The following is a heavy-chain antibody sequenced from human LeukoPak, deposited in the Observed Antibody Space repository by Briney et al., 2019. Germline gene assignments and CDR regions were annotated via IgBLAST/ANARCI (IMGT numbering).Heavy chain of an antibody. V-gene: IGHV4-34*01. D-gene: IGHD3-10*01. CDR2: INHSGST. J-gene: IGHJ4*02. CDR1: GVSFSGYY. Sequence: SESLSLTCAVYGVSFSGYYWSWIRQPPGKGLEWIGEINHSGSTNYNPSLKSRVTISVDTSKNQFSLKLSSVTAADTAVYYCATRPPKLLWFGGVNLDIYFDYWGQGTLVTVSS. CDR3: ATRPPKLLWFGGVNLDIYFDY.